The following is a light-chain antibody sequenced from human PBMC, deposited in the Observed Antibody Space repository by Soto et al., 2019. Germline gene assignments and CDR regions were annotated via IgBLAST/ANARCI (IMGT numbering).Light chain of an antibody. CDR3: SSYTTSNISPYV. CDR1: TSDVGGYNY. CDR2: EVS. V-gene: IGLV2-14*01. J-gene: IGLJ1*01. Sequence: QSALTLPASVSGSPGQSITLSFTGTTSDVGGYNYVSWYQQHPGKATKLMIYEVSNRPSGVSNRFSGSKSGNTASLTISGLQAEDEADYYCSSYTTSNISPYVFGTGTKLTVL.